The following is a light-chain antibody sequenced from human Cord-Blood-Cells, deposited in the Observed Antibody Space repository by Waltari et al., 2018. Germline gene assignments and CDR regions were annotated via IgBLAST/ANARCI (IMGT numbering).Light chain of an antibody. V-gene: IGKV4-1*01. CDR3: QQYYSTPVI. J-gene: IGKJ4*01. CDR2: WAS. CDR1: PSVLYSSNNKNY. Sequence: DIVMTQSPDSLAVSLGERATINCKSSPSVLYSSNNKNYLAWYQQKPGQPPKLLIYWASTRESGVPDRFSGSGSGTDFTLTISSLQAEDVAVYYCQQYYSTPVIFGGGTKVEIK.